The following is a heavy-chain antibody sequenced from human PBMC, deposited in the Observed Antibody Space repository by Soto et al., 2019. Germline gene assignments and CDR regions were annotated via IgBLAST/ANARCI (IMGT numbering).Heavy chain of an antibody. V-gene: IGHV3-11*01. CDR1: GFSFRDYF. CDR3: ARDDYTYGVY. CDR2: IGPYGNTI. D-gene: IGHD3-3*01. Sequence: QVQLVESGGGLVKPRESLRVSCAASGFSFRDYFMSWIRQAPGKGLEWVSYIGPYGNTIYYADSVKGRFTISRDDAKNSLYLHMNSLRAEDTAVYYCARDDYTYGVYWGQGSLVTVSS. J-gene: IGHJ4*02.